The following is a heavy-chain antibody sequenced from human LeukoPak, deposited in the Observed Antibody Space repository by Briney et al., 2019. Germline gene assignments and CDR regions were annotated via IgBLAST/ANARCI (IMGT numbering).Heavy chain of an antibody. CDR3: ARQNYDFWSGYYDFDY. Sequence: GESLQISCKGSGYSFTNYWIGWVRQMPGKGPEWMGIIYPGDSDTKYSPSFQGQVTISADKSISTAYLQWSSLKASDTAMYYCARQNYDFWSGYYDFDYWGQGTLVTVSS. CDR1: GYSFTNYW. D-gene: IGHD3-3*01. J-gene: IGHJ4*02. V-gene: IGHV5-51*01. CDR2: IYPGDSDT.